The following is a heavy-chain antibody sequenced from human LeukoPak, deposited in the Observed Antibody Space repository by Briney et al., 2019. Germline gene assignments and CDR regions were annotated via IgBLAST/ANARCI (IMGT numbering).Heavy chain of an antibody. CDR3: ARDAPSGYVNFDY. J-gene: IGHJ4*02. CDR2: IIPILGIA. CDR1: GGTFSSYA. Sequence: ASVKVSCKASGGTFSSYAISWVRQAPGQGLEWMGRIIPILGIANYAQKFQGRVTITADKSTNTAYMELRSLRSDDTAVYYCARDAPSGYVNFDYWGQGTLVTVSS. V-gene: IGHV1-69*04. D-gene: IGHD3-22*01.